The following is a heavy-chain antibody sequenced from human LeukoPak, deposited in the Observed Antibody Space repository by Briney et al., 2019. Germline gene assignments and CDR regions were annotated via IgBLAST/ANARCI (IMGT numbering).Heavy chain of an antibody. CDR3: AGDCSSTSCSPA. CDR1: GYTFTSYY. V-gene: IGHV1-46*01. J-gene: IGHJ5*02. D-gene: IGHD2-2*01. Sequence: ASVKVSCTASGYTFTSYYMHWVRQAPGQGLEWMGIINPSGGSTSYAQKFQGRVTITADESTSTAYMELSSLRSEDTAVYYCAGDCSSTSCSPAWGQGTLVTVSS. CDR2: INPSGGST.